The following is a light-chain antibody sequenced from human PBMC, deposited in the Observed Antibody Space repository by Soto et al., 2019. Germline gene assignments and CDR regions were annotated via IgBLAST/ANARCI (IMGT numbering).Light chain of an antibody. Sequence: DIVMTQSPDSLAVSLGERATINCKSSQSVLYSSNNKNYLAWYQQKPGQTPNLLIYWASTRESGVPDRFSGSGSGPDFTLTISSLQAEDVAVYYCQQYYSTPHTFGQGTRLEIK. CDR3: QQYYSTPHT. CDR1: QSVLYSSNNKNY. V-gene: IGKV4-1*01. J-gene: IGKJ2*01. CDR2: WAS.